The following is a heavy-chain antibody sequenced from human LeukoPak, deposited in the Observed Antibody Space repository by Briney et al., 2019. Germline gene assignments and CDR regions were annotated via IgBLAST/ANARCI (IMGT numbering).Heavy chain of an antibody. Sequence: GGSLRLSCAASGFTFSSYRMNWVRQATGKGLEWVSSISSSSSYIYYADSVKGRFTISRDNAKNSLHLQMNSLRAEDTAVYYCARDSISLGQAFDIWGQGTMVTVSS. J-gene: IGHJ3*02. CDR3: ARDSISLGQAFDI. D-gene: IGHD3-3*02. V-gene: IGHV3-21*01. CDR2: ISSSSSYI. CDR1: GFTFSSYR.